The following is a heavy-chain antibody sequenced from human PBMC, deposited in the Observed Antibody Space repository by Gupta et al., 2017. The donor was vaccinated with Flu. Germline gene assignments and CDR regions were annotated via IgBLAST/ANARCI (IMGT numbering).Heavy chain of an antibody. CDR2: INHLTST. V-gene: IGHV4-34*01. J-gene: IGHJ1*01. CDR3: ARTVIMAGSFYYDK. Sequence: QVHLQQWGAGLLKPSDTLSLTCAVYGESLTGYLWTWIRQTPEKGLEWLAEINHLTSTWYNPSLEGRITLSLDASLNQVFLELKSVTGADTAVYFCARTVIMAGSFYYDKWGQGTLVNVSA. D-gene: IGHD3-16*01. CDR1: GESLTGYL.